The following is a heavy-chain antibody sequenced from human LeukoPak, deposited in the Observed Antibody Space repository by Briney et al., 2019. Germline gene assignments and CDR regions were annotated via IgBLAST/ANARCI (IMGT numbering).Heavy chain of an antibody. V-gene: IGHV1-2*02. Sequence: GASVKVSCKASGYTFTGYYIHWVRQAPGQGLEWMGWINPNSGDTKYAQKFQGRVTMTRDTSFSTAYMELTRLTSADTAVYYRARAAPRDYGGGNSFFDWFDPWGQGTLVTVSS. CDR1: GYTFTGYY. CDR2: INPNSGDT. CDR3: ARAAPRDYGGGNSFFDWFDP. D-gene: IGHD2-21*01. J-gene: IGHJ5*02.